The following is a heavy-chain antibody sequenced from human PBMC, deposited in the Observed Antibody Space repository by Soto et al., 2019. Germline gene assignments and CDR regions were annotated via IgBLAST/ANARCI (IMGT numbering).Heavy chain of an antibody. CDR1: GYTFTSYG. CDR3: ARRAETNGWNGFGADKYYFDF. V-gene: IGHV1-8*01. D-gene: IGHD1-1*01. Sequence: SVEVSFRASGYTFTSYGIYWVREATGQGLEWMGWMNPNTGNSAYAQNFQGRVTVTSDTSINTVHMELNSLRSEDTAVYYCARRAETNGWNGFGADKYYFDFWGQGTLVTVSS. CDR2: MNPNTGNS. J-gene: IGHJ4*02.